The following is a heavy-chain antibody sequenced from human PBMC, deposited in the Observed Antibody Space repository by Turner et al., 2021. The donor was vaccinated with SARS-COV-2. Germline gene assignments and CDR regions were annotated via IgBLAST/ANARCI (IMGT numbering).Heavy chain of an antibody. V-gene: IGHV5-10-1*01. CDR2: IDPSDSYT. CDR3: ARSFGYCSSTSCLLNWFDP. CDR1: GYSFTSYW. Sequence: EVQLVQSGAEVKKHGESQRISCKGSGYSFTSYWISWVRQMPGKGLGWMGRIDPSDSYTNYSPSFQGHVTISADKSISTAYLQWSSLKASDTAMYYCARSFGYCSSTSCLLNWFDPWGQGTLVTVSS. J-gene: IGHJ5*02. D-gene: IGHD2-2*01.